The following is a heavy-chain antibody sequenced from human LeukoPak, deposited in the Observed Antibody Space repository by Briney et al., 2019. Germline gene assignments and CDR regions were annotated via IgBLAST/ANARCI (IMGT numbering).Heavy chain of an antibody. CDR1: GGSFSDRY. J-gene: IGHJ4*02. D-gene: IGHD2-8*01. CDR2: IDHRGTT. Sequence: PSETLSLTCAVYGGSFSDRYWSWIRQPPGKGLEWIGEIDHRGTTNYNPSLKSRVTISVDTSKNQFSLNLSSVTAADTAVYYCARGGIWYHDYWGQGTLVTVSS. CDR3: ARGGIWYHDY. V-gene: IGHV4-34*01.